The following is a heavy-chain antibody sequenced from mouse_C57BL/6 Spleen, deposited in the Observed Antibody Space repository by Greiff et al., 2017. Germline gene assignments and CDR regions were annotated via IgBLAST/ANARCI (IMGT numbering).Heavy chain of an antibody. CDR2: TFYSGIT. CDR1: GFSINSDCY. D-gene: IGHD2-1*01. CDR3: ARSYGNYYAMDY. J-gene: IGHJ4*01. V-gene: IGHV3-3*01. Sequence: EVQVVESGPSLVRPSQTLSLTCTVTGFSINSDCYWIWIRQFPGNKLEYIGYTFYSGITYYNPSLKSRTYITRDTSKNQFSLKLSSVTTEDTATYYCARSYGNYYAMDYWGQGTSVTVSS.